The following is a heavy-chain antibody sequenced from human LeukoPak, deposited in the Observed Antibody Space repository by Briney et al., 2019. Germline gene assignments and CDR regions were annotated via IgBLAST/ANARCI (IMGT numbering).Heavy chain of an antibody. CDR1: GFTFSSYG. CDR2: IPYDGSNK. CDR3: AKDRSRYYYGSGSPPSDH. D-gene: IGHD3-10*01. V-gene: IGHV3-30*18. J-gene: IGHJ5*02. Sequence: GGSLRLSCAASGFTFSSYGMHWVRQAPGKGLEWVAVIPYDGSNKYYADSVKGRFTISRDNSKNTLYLQMNSLRAEDTAVYYCAKDRSRYYYGSGSPPSDHWGQGTLVTVSS.